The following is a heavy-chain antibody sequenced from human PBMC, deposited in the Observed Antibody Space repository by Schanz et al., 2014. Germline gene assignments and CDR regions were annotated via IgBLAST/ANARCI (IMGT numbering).Heavy chain of an antibody. CDR3: ARFLARYQYYGVDV. D-gene: IGHD3-3*01. CDR1: GFTFSNYA. V-gene: IGHV3-33*08. Sequence: VQLVESGGGVVRPGGSLRLSCAGSGFTFSNYAIHWVRQAPGKGLEWVAIIWYDGSNKYYADSVKGRFTISRDNAENTLYLRMNSLRAEDTAVYYCARFLARYQYYGVDVWGQGTTVIVSS. J-gene: IGHJ6*02. CDR2: IWYDGSNK.